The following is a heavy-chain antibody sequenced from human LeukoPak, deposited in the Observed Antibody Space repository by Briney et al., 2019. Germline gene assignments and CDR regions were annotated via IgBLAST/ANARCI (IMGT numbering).Heavy chain of an antibody. D-gene: IGHD5-18*01. CDR1: GGSISSYY. CDR3: ARGGYSYGYRLYYYYMDV. CDR2: IYYSGST. Sequence: PSETLSLTCTVSGGSISSYYWSWIRQPPGKGLEWIGYIYYSGSTNYNPSLKSRVTISVDTSKNQFSLKLSSVTAADTAVYYCARGGYSYGYRLYYYYMDVWGKGTTVTVSS. J-gene: IGHJ6*03. V-gene: IGHV4-59*01.